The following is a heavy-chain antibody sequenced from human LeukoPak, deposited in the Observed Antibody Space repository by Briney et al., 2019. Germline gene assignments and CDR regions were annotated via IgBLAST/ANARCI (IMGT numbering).Heavy chain of an antibody. CDR3: ARDSNPPYYYDSSGPNWFDP. CDR1: GFTFSSYA. Sequence: GGPLRPSCAASGFTFSSYAMHWVRQAPGKGLEWVAVISYDGSNKYYADSVKGRFTISRDNSKNTLYLQMNSLRAEDTAVYYCARDSNPPYYYDSSGPNWFDPWGQGTLVTVSS. V-gene: IGHV3-30-3*01. J-gene: IGHJ5*02. D-gene: IGHD3-22*01. CDR2: ISYDGSNK.